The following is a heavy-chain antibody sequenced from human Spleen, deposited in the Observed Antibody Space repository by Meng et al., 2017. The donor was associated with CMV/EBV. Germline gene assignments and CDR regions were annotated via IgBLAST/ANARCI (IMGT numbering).Heavy chain of an antibody. D-gene: IGHD3-10*01. V-gene: IGHV1-18*01. J-gene: IGHJ4*02. CDR1: GYTFASYG. CDR2: FVNNGDT. Sequence: QGHLRRCGAEVKKPGASGRVSCEASGYTFASYGIRWLRQAPGQGLEWMGWFVNNGDTYYAQKFQGRVTMTTDTHTSTAFMELRSLRSDDTAVYYWARGTPGRSYSDYWGQGTLVTVSS. CDR3: ARGTPGRSYSDY.